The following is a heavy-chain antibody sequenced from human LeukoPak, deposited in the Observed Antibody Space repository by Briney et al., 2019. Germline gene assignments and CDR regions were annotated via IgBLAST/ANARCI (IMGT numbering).Heavy chain of an antibody. J-gene: IGHJ4*02. CDR1: GGSISSFY. CDR2: IYYSGST. D-gene: IGHD3-22*01. V-gene: IGHV4-59*01. CDR3: ARDLSSEDSSGTFDY. Sequence: PSETLSLTCTVSGGSISSFYWSWIRQPPGKGLEWIGYIYYSGSTNYNPSLKSRVTISVDTSKNQFSLKLSSVTAAETAVYYCARDLSSEDSSGTFDYWGQGTLVTVSS.